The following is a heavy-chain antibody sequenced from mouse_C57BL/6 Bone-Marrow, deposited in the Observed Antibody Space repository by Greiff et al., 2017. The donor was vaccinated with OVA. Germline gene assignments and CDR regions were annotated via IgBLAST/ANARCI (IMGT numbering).Heavy chain of an antibody. Sequence: VQLQQSGAELVRPGASVKLSCKASGYTFTDYYINWVKQRPGQGLEWIARIYPGSGNTYYTEKFKGKATLTAEKSSSTAYMQLSSLTSEDSAVYVCARADYYGSSYDAMDYWGQGTSVTVSS. CDR2: IYPGSGNT. V-gene: IGHV1-76*01. CDR1: GYTFTDYY. CDR3: ARADYYGSSYDAMDY. D-gene: IGHD1-1*01. J-gene: IGHJ4*01.